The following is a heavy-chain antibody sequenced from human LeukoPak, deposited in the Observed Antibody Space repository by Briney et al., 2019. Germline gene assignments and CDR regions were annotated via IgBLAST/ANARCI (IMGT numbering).Heavy chain of an antibody. D-gene: IGHD3-9*01. CDR3: ATTRLLYTDYYWYFDL. CDR1: GYSISSGYY. Sequence: PSETLSLTCAVSGYSISSGYYWGWIRQPPGKGLEWIGSIYHSGSTYYNPSLKSRVTISVDTSKNQFSLKLSSVTAADTAVYFCATTRLLYTDYYWYFDLWGRGTLVTVSS. J-gene: IGHJ2*01. V-gene: IGHV4-38-2*01. CDR2: IYHSGST.